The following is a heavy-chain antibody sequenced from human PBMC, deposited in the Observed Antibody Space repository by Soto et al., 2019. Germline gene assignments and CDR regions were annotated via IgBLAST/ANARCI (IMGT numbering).Heavy chain of an antibody. V-gene: IGHV3-23*01. CDR2: ISGNGGTT. Sequence: EVVLLESGGGLVQPGGSLRLSCEVSGFAFSFYSMSWVRQAPGKGLEWVASISGNGGTTYYAASGKGRFTFSRDNSKNTLYLQMNNLRGEEPAVSYCAQDRGGFTTGWEFFDSLGQGTLVTVSS. D-gene: IGHD1-1*01. J-gene: IGHJ4*02. CDR1: GFAFSFYS. CDR3: AQDRGGFTTGWEFFDS.